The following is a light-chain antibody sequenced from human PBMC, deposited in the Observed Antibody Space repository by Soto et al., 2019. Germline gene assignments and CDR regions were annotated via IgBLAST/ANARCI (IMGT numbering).Light chain of an antibody. CDR2: EVS. CDR3: SSYTSSSTHYV. V-gene: IGLV2-14*01. Sequence: QSVLTQPASVSWSPGQSITISCTGASSDVGGYNYVSWYLQHPGKAPKLMIYEVSNRPSGVSNRFSGSKSGNTASLTISGLQAEDEADYYCSSYTSSSTHYVFGTGTKVTVL. J-gene: IGLJ1*01. CDR1: SSDVGGYNY.